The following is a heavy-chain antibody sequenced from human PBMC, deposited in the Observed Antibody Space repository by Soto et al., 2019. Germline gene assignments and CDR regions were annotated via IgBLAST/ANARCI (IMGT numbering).Heavy chain of an antibody. Sequence: SQTRSLTCAISGDSVSSNSAAWNWIRQSPSRGLEWLGRTYYRSKWYNDYAVSVKSRITINPDTSKNQFSLQLNSVTPEDTAVYYXARAVVDILTGYYPFDYWGQGTLVTVSS. V-gene: IGHV6-1*01. CDR1: GDSVSSNSAA. D-gene: IGHD3-9*01. J-gene: IGHJ4*02. CDR2: TYYRSKWYN. CDR3: ARAVVDILTGYYPFDY.